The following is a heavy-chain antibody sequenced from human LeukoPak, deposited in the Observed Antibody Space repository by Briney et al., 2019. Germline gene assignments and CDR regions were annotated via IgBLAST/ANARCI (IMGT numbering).Heavy chain of an antibody. CDR1: GFTFSSYE. CDR3: ARGGGFTMVRGVMRY. Sequence: PEGSLRLSCAASGFTFSSYEMNWVRQAPGKGLEWVSYISSSGSTIYYADSVKGRFTISRDNAKNSLYLQMNSLRAEDTAVYYCARGGGFTMVRGVMRYWGQGTLVTVSS. V-gene: IGHV3-48*03. D-gene: IGHD3-10*01. CDR2: ISSSGSTI. J-gene: IGHJ4*02.